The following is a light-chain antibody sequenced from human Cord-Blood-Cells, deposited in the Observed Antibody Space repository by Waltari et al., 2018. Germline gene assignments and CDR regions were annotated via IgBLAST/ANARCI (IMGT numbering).Light chain of an antibody. CDR1: QGISSY. CDR3: QQYYSYPRT. J-gene: IGKJ1*01. CDR2: AAS. V-gene: IGKV1-8*01. Sequence: ASTGDRVTITCRASQGISSYLAWYQQKPGKAPKLLIYAASTLQSGVPSRFSGSGSGTDFTLTISCLQSEDFATYYCQQYYSYPRTFGQGTKVEIK.